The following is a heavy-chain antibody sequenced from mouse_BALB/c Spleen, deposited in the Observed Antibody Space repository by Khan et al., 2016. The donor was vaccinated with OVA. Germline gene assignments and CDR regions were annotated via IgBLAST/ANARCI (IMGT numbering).Heavy chain of an antibody. J-gene: IGHJ2*01. Sequence: VQLVETGAELAKPGASVKMSCTASGYTFTSYWMHWIKQRPGQGLEWIGYINPTSGYTDYNQKFKDKATLTADKSSSTAYMQLSSLTYDDSAVYYCARDRIDYWGQGTALTVSS. CDR2: INPTSGYT. V-gene: IGHV1-7*01. CDR3: ARDRIDY. CDR1: GYTFTSYW.